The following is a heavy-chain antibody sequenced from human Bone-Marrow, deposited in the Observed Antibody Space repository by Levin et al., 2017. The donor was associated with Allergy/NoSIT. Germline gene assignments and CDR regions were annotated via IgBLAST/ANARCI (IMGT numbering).Heavy chain of an antibody. CDR1: GFNFNLYG. Sequence: ASVKVSCKTSGFNFNLYGIIWVRQAPGQGLEWMGWISGHDGKTDYAQKFQGRVSITTDTSTSTAYMELRNLRSDDTAMFYCARVFYFESSGYYDPWGQGTLVTVSS. J-gene: IGHJ5*02. V-gene: IGHV1-18*01. CDR3: ARVFYFESSGYYDP. D-gene: IGHD3-22*01. CDR2: ISGHDGKT.